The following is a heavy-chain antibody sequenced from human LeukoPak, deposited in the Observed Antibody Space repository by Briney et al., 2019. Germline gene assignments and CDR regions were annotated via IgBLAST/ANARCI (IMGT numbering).Heavy chain of an antibody. Sequence: ASVKVSCKASGYTFTSYDINWVRQATGQGLEWMGWMNPNSGNTGYAQKFQGRVTMTRNTFISTAYMELSSLRSEDTAVYYCARGRGVFGIAVALPFWGQGTMVTVSS. V-gene: IGHV1-8*01. CDR1: GYTFTSYD. CDR2: MNPNSGNT. J-gene: IGHJ3*01. D-gene: IGHD6-19*01. CDR3: ARGRGVFGIAVALPF.